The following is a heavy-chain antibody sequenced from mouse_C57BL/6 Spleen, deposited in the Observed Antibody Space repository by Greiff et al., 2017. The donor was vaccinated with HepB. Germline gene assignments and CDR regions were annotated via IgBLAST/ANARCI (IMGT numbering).Heavy chain of an antibody. CDR1: GFSLTSYG. CDR3: ASGGNDGAMDY. Sequence: VNVVESGPGLVAPSQSLSITCTVSGFSLTSYGVDWVRQSPGKGLEWLGVIWGVGSTNYNSALKSRLSISKDNSKSQVFLKMNSLQTDDTAMYYCASGGNDGAMDYWGQGTSVTVSS. V-gene: IGHV2-6*01. D-gene: IGHD2-12*01. J-gene: IGHJ4*01. CDR2: IWGVGST.